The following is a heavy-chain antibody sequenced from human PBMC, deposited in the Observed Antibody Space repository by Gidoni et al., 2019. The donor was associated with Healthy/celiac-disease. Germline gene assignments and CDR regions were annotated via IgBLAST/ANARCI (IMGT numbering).Heavy chain of an antibody. CDR3: ARHYSGIYDSSGYSDY. CDR1: GYSFTSYW. CDR2: IYPGDSDT. V-gene: IGHV5-51*01. D-gene: IGHD3-22*01. Sequence: EVQLVQSGAEVKKPGESLKISCKGSGYSFTSYWIGWVRQMPGKGLEWMGIIYPGDSDTRYSPSFQGQVTISADKSISTAYLQWSSLKASDTAMYYCARHYSGIYDSSGYSDYWGQGTLVTVSS. J-gene: IGHJ4*02.